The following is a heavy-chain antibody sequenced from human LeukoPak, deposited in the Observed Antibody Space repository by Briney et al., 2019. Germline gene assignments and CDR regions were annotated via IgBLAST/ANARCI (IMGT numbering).Heavy chain of an antibody. CDR1: GGSISSYY. CDR2: IYYSGST. J-gene: IGHJ3*02. CDR3: ARREWELLRAFDI. Sequence: SETLSPTCTVSGGSISSYYWSWIRQPPGKGLEWIGYIYYSGSTNYNPSLKSRVTISVDTSKNQFSLKLSSVTAADTAVYYCARREWELLRAFDIWGQGTMVTVSS. V-gene: IGHV4-59*08. D-gene: IGHD1-26*01.